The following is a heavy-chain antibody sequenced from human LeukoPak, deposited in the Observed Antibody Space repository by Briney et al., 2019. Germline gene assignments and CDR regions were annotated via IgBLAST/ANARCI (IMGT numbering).Heavy chain of an antibody. CDR3: VKVFYYKNSRAYPA. CDR2: ISTSSSTI. D-gene: IGHD3-22*01. CDR1: LLTYITYS. J-gene: IGHJ5*02. Sequence: GGSLSLSCAPSLLTYITYSMNRGSQAPGKGLEWVSYISTSSSTIYYADSVKGRFTISRDNSKNTLYLQMISLRAEDTGPCPCVKVFYYKNSRAYPAWGQATLVTVSS. V-gene: IGHV3-48*01.